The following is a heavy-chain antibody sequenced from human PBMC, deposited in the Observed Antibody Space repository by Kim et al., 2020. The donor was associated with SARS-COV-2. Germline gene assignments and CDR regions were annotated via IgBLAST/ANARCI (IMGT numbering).Heavy chain of an antibody. Sequence: SETLSLTCTVSGGSISGYYWSWIRQPAGKGLEWVGRIHSTGTTNYNPSLKSRLIMSVDTSKNQFSLKLNSVTAADTAVYYCVRGPYGSDYGMDVWGQGTTVTVSS. CDR2: IHSTGTT. V-gene: IGHV4-4*07. D-gene: IGHD3-10*01. J-gene: IGHJ6*02. CDR1: GGSISGYY. CDR3: VRGPYGSDYGMDV.